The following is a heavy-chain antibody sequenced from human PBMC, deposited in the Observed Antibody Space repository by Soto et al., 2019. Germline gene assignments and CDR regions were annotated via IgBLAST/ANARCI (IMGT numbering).Heavy chain of an antibody. J-gene: IGHJ6*02. CDR3: ARSLGYCSGGSCYYYGMDV. CDR1: GFTFSSYD. CDR2: IGTAGDP. D-gene: IGHD2-15*01. V-gene: IGHV3-13*05. Sequence: GGSLRLSCAASGFTFSSYDMHWVRQATGKGLEWVSAIGTAGDPYYPGSVKGRFTISRGNAKNSLYLQMNSLRAGDTAVYYCARSLGYCSGGSCYYYGMDVWGQGTTVTVSS.